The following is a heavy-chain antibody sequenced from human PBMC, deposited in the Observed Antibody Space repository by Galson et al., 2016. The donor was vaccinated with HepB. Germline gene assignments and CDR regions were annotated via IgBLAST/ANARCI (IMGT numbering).Heavy chain of an antibody. V-gene: IGHV1-2*02. CDR3: AKDQCSVGDCFTTFDN. D-gene: IGHD2-21*02. CDR2: INPHSGAT. Sequence: SVKVSCKASEYTFTAYYLHWVRQAPGQGLEWMGWINPHSGATNYAKKFQGRVTMTRDTSISTASVELRSLRSDDTAIYYCAKDQCSVGDCFTTFDNWGQGTLVIVSS. CDR1: EYTFTAYY. J-gene: IGHJ4*02.